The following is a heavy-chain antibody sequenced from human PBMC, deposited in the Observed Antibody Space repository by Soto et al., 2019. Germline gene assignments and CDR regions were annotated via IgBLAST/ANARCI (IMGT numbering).Heavy chain of an antibody. CDR3: ARGPNYFDY. J-gene: IGHJ4*02. Sequence: QVQLQESGPGLVKPSETLSLTCTVSGGSISSYYWSWIRQPPGKGLEWIGYIYYSGSTNYNPSLKSRVTISVDTSKNQFSLKLSSETAADTAVYYCARGPNYFDYWGQGTLVTVSS. CDR2: IYYSGST. CDR1: GGSISSYY. V-gene: IGHV4-59*01.